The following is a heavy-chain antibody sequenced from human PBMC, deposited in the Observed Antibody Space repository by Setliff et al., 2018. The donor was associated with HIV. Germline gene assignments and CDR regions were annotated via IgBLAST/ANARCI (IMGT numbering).Heavy chain of an antibody. CDR2: KNPINGDT. Sequence: ASVKVSCKTSGYLFTSHDINWVRQATGQGLEWLGWKNPINGDTGYAQEFQDRVTLTRDTSIDTAYMELSSLRSEDTAAYYCARGSGEVGDYWGQGSLVTVSS. J-gene: IGHJ4*02. CDR1: GYLFTSHD. D-gene: IGHD7-27*01. V-gene: IGHV1-8*01. CDR3: ARGSGEVGDY.